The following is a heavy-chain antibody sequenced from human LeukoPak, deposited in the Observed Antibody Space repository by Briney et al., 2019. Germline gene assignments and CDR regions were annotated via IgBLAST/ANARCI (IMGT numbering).Heavy chain of an antibody. CDR1: GFTFGDYA. CDR3: TADIVATAADY. V-gene: IGHV3-49*04. D-gene: IGHD5-12*01. J-gene: IGHJ4*02. Sequence: GGSLRLSCAASGFTFGDYAMSWVRQAPGKGLEWVGFIRSKAYGGTTEYAASVKGRFTISRDDSKSIAYLQMDSLKTEDTAVYYCTADIVATAADYWGQGTLVTVSS. CDR2: IRSKAYGGTT.